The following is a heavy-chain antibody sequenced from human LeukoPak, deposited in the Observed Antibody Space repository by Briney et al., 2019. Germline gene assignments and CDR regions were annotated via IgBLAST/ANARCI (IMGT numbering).Heavy chain of an antibody. CDR1: GYTFTSYD. D-gene: IGHD5-18*01. Sequence: ASVKVSCKASGYTFTSYDINWVRQAPGQGLEWLGWMNPTTGHANYAQKFQGRVTMTRNTSISTAYMDLSSLRSEDTAVYYCSRVTGYNYGYVPFDLWGQGTLVTVSS. CDR2: MNPTTGHA. CDR3: SRVTGYNYGYVPFDL. V-gene: IGHV1-8*01. J-gene: IGHJ5*02.